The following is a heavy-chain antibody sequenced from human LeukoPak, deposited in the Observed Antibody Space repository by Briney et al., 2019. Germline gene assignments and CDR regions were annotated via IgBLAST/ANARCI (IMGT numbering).Heavy chain of an antibody. CDR2: IYHSGST. V-gene: IGHV4-38-2*01. D-gene: IGHD6-19*01. CDR3: ARGRSKWLALDY. J-gene: IGHJ4*02. CDR1: GYSISGGYY. Sequence: SETLSLTCAVSGYSISGGYYWGWIRQPPGKGLEWIGSIYHSGSTYYNPSLKSRVTISVDTSKNQFSLKLSSVTAADTAVYYCARGRSKWLALDYWGQGTLVTVSS.